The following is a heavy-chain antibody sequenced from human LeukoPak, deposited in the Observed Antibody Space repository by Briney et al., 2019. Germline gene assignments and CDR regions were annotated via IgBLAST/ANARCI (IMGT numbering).Heavy chain of an antibody. J-gene: IGHJ5*02. CDR3: ARDYWGGKWFDL. CDR2: ISGSGGST. Sequence: PGGSLRLSCAASGFTFSSYAMSWVRQAPGKGLEWVSAISGSGGSTYYADSVKGRFTISRDSSKNTLYLQMNSLRAEDTAVYYCARDYWGGKWFDLWGQGTLVTVSS. V-gene: IGHV3-23*01. D-gene: IGHD7-27*01. CDR1: GFTFSSYA.